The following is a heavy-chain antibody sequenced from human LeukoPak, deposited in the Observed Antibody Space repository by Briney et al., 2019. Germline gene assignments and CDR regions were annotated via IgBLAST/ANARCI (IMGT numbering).Heavy chain of an antibody. CDR2: IYTSGST. CDR3: ASGKGGYSGYDEYYFDY. Sequence: SETLSLTCTVSGGSISSYYWSWIRQPAGKGLEWIGRIYTSGSTNYNPSLKSRVTMSIDTSKNQFSLKLSSVTAADTAVYYCASGKGGYSGYDEYYFDYWGQGTLVTVSS. D-gene: IGHD5-12*01. J-gene: IGHJ4*02. CDR1: GGSISSYY. V-gene: IGHV4-4*07.